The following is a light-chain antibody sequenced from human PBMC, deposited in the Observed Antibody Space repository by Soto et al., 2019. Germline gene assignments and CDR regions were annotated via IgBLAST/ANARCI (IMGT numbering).Light chain of an antibody. CDR1: QSMSGW. J-gene: IGKJ2*03. CDR2: DAS. Sequence: IQLTQSPSSLSASVGDRVTITCRAGQSMSGWLAWYQQKPGKAPKLLIYDASNLESGVPSRFGGSGSGTEFTLTISSLQPDDLATYYCQQYNTYYSFGQGTKVDIK. V-gene: IGKV1-5*01. CDR3: QQYNTYYS.